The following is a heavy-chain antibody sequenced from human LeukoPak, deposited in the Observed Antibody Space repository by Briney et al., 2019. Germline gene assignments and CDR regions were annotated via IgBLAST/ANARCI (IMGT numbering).Heavy chain of an antibody. CDR2: ISYDGSNK. J-gene: IGHJ4*02. V-gene: IGHV3-30*04. Sequence: GGSLRLSCAASGLTFSSYAMHWVRQAPGKGLEWVAVISYDGSNKYYADSVKGRFTISRDNSKNTLYLQMNSLRAEDTAVYYCARDHDEWAMYDYVWGSSYFDYWGQGTLVTVSS. CDR3: ARDHDEWAMYDYVWGSSYFDY. CDR1: GLTFSSYA. D-gene: IGHD3-16*01.